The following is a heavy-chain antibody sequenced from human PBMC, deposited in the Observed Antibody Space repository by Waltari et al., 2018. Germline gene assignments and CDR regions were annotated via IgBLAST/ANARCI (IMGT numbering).Heavy chain of an antibody. V-gene: IGHV4-39*01. J-gene: IGHJ4*02. CDR2: IYYSGST. CDR3: ASTVYYDSSGWTYYFDY. D-gene: IGHD3-22*01. CDR1: GGSISSSSYY. Sequence: QLQLQESGPGLVKPSATLSLTCPVSGGSISSSSYYWGWIRQPPGNGLAWIGSIYYSGSTYYNPSTKSRCTRSVDTSKNQVSLKLSSVTAADTAVYYCASTVYYDSSGWTYYFDYWGQGTLVTVSS.